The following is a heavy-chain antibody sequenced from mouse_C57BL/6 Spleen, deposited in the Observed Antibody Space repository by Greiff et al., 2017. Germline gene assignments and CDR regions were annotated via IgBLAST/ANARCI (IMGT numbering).Heavy chain of an antibody. CDR3: AREDYYGSSYGVDY. D-gene: IGHD1-1*01. V-gene: IGHV5-4*01. CDR2: ISDGGSYT. Sequence: DVKLVESGGGLVKPGGSLKLSCAASGFTFSSYAMSWVRQTPEKRLEWVATISDGGSYTYYPDNVKGRFTISRDNAKNNLYLQMSHLKSEDTAMYYCAREDYYGSSYGVDYWGQGTTLTVSS. CDR1: GFTFSSYA. J-gene: IGHJ2*01.